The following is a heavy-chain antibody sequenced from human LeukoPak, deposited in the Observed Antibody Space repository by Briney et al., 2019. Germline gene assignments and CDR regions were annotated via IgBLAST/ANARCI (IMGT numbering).Heavy chain of an antibody. V-gene: IGHV3-21*01. D-gene: IGHD1-14*01. CDR1: GFTFSSYS. J-gene: IGHJ4*02. Sequence: GGSLRLSCAASGFTFSSYSMNWVRQAPGKGLEWVSSISSSSSYIYYADSVKGRFTISRDNAKNSLYLQMNRLSAEDTAVYYCARGESRKFDYWGQGTLVTVSS. CDR3: ARGESRKFDY. CDR2: ISSSSSYI.